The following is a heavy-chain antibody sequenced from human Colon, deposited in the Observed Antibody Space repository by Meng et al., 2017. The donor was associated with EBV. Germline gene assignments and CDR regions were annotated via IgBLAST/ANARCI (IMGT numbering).Heavy chain of an antibody. CDR2: IYYTGST. J-gene: IGHJ4*02. CDR3: ARNYYFDY. V-gene: IGHV4-30-4*01. Sequence: QVGLQVSGPGLVKHSHTLSLTCTVSGGSINSGDYYWSWIRQPPGKGLEWIGYIYYTGSTYYNPSLKSRVTISMDTSKNQFSLRLSSVTAADTAVYYCARNYYFDYWGQGTLVTVSS. CDR1: GGSINSGDYY.